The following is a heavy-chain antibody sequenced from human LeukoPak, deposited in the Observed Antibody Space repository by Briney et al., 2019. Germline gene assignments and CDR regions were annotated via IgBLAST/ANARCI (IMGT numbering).Heavy chain of an antibody. Sequence: GESLKISCKGSGYSFTSYWVGWVRQMPGKGLEWMGIIYPGDSDTRYSPSFQGQVTISADKSISTASLQWCSLKASDTAIYYCARLSPGVGATAEYWGQGTLVTVSS. D-gene: IGHD1-26*01. CDR1: GYSFTSYW. V-gene: IGHV5-51*01. CDR3: ARLSPGVGATAEY. CDR2: IYPGDSDT. J-gene: IGHJ4*02.